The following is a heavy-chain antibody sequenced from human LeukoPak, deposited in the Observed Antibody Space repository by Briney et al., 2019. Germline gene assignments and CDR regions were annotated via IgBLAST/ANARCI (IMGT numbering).Heavy chain of an antibody. J-gene: IGHJ4*02. Sequence: GGSLRLSCAASGFTFSSYEMNWVRQAPGKGLEWVSYISSSGSTIYYADSVKGRFTISRDNAKNSLYLQMNSLRAEDTAVYYCARQAVAGTLDNWGQGTLVTVSS. D-gene: IGHD6-19*01. CDR1: GFTFSSYE. CDR3: ARQAVAGTLDN. V-gene: IGHV3-48*03. CDR2: ISSSGSTI.